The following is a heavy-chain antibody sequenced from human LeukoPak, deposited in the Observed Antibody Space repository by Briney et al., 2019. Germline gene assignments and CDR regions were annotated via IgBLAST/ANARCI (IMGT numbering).Heavy chain of an antibody. Sequence: PGGSLRLSCAASGFTFSDYYMSWIRQAPGKGLEWVSYISSSGSTIYYADSVKGRFTISRDNSKSTLYLQMNSLRAEDTAVYYCARRAGGYSHPYDYWGQGTLVTVSS. D-gene: IGHD4-23*01. CDR2: ISSSGSTI. J-gene: IGHJ4*02. CDR3: ARRAGGYSHPYDY. CDR1: GFTFSDYY. V-gene: IGHV3-11*01.